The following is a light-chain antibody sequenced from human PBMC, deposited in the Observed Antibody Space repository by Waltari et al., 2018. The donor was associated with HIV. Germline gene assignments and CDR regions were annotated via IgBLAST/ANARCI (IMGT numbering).Light chain of an antibody. CDR2: QDN. V-gene: IGLV3-1*01. J-gene: IGLJ1*01. CDR3: QAWDSSAVYV. CDR1: KLGDKY. Sequence: SYELSQIPSVSVSPGQTASIPCSGDKLGDKYVSWEQQKPGQSPVVVMYQDNERPSGIPERFSGSNSGNTATLTISGAQAMDEAEYYCQAWDSSAVYVFGTGTKVTVL.